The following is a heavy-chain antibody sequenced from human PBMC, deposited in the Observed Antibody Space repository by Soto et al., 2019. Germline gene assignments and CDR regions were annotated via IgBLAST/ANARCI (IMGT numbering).Heavy chain of an antibody. D-gene: IGHD3-10*01. Sequence: GESLKISCKGSGYGFTSYWIGWVRQMPGKGLEWMEIIYPGDSDTRYSPSFQGQVTISADKSISTAYLQWSSLKASDTAMYYCARHVGSSPRVHWFDPWGQGTLVTVSS. J-gene: IGHJ5*02. CDR3: ARHVGSSPRVHWFDP. CDR2: IYPGDSDT. CDR1: GYGFTSYW. V-gene: IGHV5-51*01.